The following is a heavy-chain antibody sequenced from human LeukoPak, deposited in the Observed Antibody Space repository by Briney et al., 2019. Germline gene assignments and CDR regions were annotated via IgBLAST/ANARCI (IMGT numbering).Heavy chain of an antibody. D-gene: IGHD2-21*02. CDR3: ARESAYCGGDCRSLSDH. Sequence: GGSLRLSCAASGFTFSRHSMSWVRQAPGKGLEWVSVISGSGGRSYSEDSVKGRFTISRDNSKNTLYLQMNSLRADDTAIYYRARESAYCGGDCRSLSDHWGQGTPVTVSS. CDR1: GFTFSRHS. J-gene: IGHJ4*02. CDR2: ISGSGGRS. V-gene: IGHV3-23*01.